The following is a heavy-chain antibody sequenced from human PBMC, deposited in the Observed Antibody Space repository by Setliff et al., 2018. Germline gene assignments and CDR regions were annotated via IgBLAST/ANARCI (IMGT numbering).Heavy chain of an antibody. CDR1: GYPISSGYI. V-gene: IGHV4-38-2*02. CDR2: IGHTGSI. D-gene: IGHD2-21*02. CDR3: ARDLGHGGDSDY. Sequence: KTSETLSLTCTVSGYPISSGYIWGWIRQPPGKGLEWVGNIGHTGSINYNPSLKSRLTISRDTSKNQVSLKLNSVTATDTAVYYCARDLGHGGDSDYWGQGILVTVSS. J-gene: IGHJ4*02.